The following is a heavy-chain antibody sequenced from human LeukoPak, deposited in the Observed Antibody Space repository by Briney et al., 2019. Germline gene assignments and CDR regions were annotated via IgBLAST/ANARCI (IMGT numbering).Heavy chain of an antibody. CDR2: INTNTGNP. V-gene: IGHV7-4-1*02. D-gene: IGHD6-19*01. CDR3: ARDVAVAGTLHDAFDI. Sequence: ASVKVSCKASGYTFTSYGISWVRQAPGQGLEWMGWINTNTGNPTYAQGFTGRFVFSLDTSVSTAYLQISSLKAEDTAVYYCARDVAVAGTLHDAFDIWGQGTMVTVSS. J-gene: IGHJ3*02. CDR1: GYTFTSYG.